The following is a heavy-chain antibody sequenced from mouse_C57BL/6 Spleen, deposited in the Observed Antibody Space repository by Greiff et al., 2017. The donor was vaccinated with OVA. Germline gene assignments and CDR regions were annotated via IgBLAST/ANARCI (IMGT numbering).Heavy chain of an antibody. CDR3: AREGEGYGYDNFDY. V-gene: IGHV3-6*01. J-gene: IGHJ2*01. CDR1: GYSITSGYY. Sequence: EVKLQESGPGLVKPSQSLSLTCSVTGYSITSGYYWNWIRQFPGNKLEWMGYISYDGSNNYNTSLKNRISITRDTSKNQFFLKLNSVTTEDTATYYCAREGEGYGYDNFDYWGQGTTLTVSS. CDR2: ISYDGSN. D-gene: IGHD2-2*01.